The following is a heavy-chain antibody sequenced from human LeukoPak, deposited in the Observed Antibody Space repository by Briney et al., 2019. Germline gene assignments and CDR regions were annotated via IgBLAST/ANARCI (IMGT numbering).Heavy chain of an antibody. D-gene: IGHD4-17*01. Sequence: ASVKVSCKASGGTFSSYAISWVRQAPGQGLEWMGWMSPNSGNTGYAQKFQGRVTMTRNTSISTAYMELSSLRSEDTAVYYCARVLSYGDYESAYWGQGTLVTVSS. V-gene: IGHV1-8*02. CDR3: ARVLSYGDYESAY. CDR2: MSPNSGNT. J-gene: IGHJ4*02. CDR1: GGTFSSYA.